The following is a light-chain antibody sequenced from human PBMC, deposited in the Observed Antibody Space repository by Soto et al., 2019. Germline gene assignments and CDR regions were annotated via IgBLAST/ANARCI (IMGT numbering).Light chain of an antibody. V-gene: IGLV6-57*04. CDR2: EDD. Sequence: NFMLTQPHSGSESPGKTVTISCTRSRGSIGSNSVQWYRQRPGSAPTIVIYEDDQRPSGVPNRFAGSIDRSSNSASLTIFGLQTEDEADYYCQAYDTNPVVFGGGTKLTVL. CDR3: QAYDTNPVV. CDR1: RGSIGSNS. J-gene: IGLJ2*01.